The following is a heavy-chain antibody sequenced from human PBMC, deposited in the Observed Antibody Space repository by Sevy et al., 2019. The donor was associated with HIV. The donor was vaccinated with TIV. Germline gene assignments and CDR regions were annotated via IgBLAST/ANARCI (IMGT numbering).Heavy chain of an antibody. V-gene: IGHV3-7*01. CDR2: INQDGSEK. Sequence: GGSLRLSCVASGFTFSSYWMSWVRQAPGKGLEWVAKINQDGSEKYYGDSVKGRFTISRDNAKNSGYLQLNSLRAGDTAVYFCARERAVVRGVKSGMDVWGQGTAVTVSS. D-gene: IGHD3-10*01. CDR3: ARERAVVRGVKSGMDV. CDR1: GFTFSSYW. J-gene: IGHJ6*02.